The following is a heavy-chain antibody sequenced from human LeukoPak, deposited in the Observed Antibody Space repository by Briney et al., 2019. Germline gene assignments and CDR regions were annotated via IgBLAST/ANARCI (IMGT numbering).Heavy chain of an antibody. J-gene: IGHJ2*01. CDR2: IDGSGDIT. Sequence: GGSLRLSCAASGFTFSSYSMNWVRQAPGKGLQWVSAIDGSGDITYYAAAVKGRSTISRDNSKNTLFLEIDRLRDEDTATYFCAKEVRQGYWYFDLWGRGTLVTVSS. CDR1: GFTFSSYS. V-gene: IGHV3-23*01. CDR3: AKEVRQGYWYFDL.